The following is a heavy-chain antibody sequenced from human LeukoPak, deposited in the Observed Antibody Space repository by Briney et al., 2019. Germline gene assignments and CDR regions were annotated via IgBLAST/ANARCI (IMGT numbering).Heavy chain of an antibody. Sequence: SETLSLTCGVYGGSFSGYYWSWIRQPPGKGLEWIGEINHSGSTNYNPSLKSQVTISVDTSKNQFSLNLSSVTAADTAVYYCARGDYDFWSGYFNWFDPWGQGTLVTVSS. D-gene: IGHD3-3*01. CDR1: GGSFSGYY. CDR2: INHSGST. J-gene: IGHJ5*02. V-gene: IGHV4-34*01. CDR3: ARGDYDFWSGYFNWFDP.